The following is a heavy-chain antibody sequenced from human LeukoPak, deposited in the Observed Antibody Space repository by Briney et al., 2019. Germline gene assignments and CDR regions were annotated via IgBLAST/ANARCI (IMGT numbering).Heavy chain of an antibody. CDR1: GFTFSRYW. Sequence: QPGGSLRLSCAASGFTFSRYWMHWVRQAPGKGLVWVSRINSDGSSTNYADSVKGRFTISRDNAKNTLYLQINSLRVEDTAVYYCASSSGGFNWFDPWGQGTLVTVSS. J-gene: IGHJ5*02. D-gene: IGHD3-22*01. CDR2: INSDGSST. V-gene: IGHV3-74*01. CDR3: ASSSGGFNWFDP.